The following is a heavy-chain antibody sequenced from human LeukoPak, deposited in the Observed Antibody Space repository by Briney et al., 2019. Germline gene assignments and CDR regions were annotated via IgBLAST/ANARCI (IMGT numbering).Heavy chain of an antibody. V-gene: IGHV4-59*01. J-gene: IGHJ6*02. D-gene: IGHD5-18*01. CDR1: GGSISSYY. Sequence: KPSETLSLTCTVSGGSISSYYWSWIRQPPGKGLEWIGYIYYSGSTNYNPSLKSRVTVSVDTSKNQFSLKLSSVTAADTAVYYCARALFRSYGYDQPQVPLTTSKYYGMDVWGQGTTVTVSS. CDR3: ARALFRSYGYDQPQVPLTTSKYYGMDV. CDR2: IYYSGST.